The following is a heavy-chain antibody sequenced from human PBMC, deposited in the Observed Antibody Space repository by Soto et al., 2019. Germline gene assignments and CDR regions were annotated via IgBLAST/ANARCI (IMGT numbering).Heavy chain of an antibody. J-gene: IGHJ6*03. D-gene: IGHD3-3*01. Sequence: QLQLQESGPGLVKPSETLSLTCTVSGGSISSSSYYWGWIRQPPGKGLEWIGSIYYSGSTYYNPSLKSRVTISVDTSKNQFTLELISVTAADTAVYYGARQSYDFWSGYYPYYYYYYMDVWGKGTTVTVSS. CDR1: GGSISSSSYY. V-gene: IGHV4-39*01. CDR2: IYYSGST. CDR3: ARQSYDFWSGYYPYYYYYYMDV.